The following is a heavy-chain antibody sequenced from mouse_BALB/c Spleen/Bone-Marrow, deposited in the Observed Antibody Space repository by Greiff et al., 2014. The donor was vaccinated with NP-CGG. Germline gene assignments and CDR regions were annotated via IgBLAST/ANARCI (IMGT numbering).Heavy chain of an antibody. V-gene: IGHV5-4*02. CDR1: GFTFSDYY. CDR3: ARDRGVQGYAMDY. J-gene: IGHJ4*01. CDR2: ISDGGSYT. Sequence: EVQLVESGGGLVKPGGSLKLSCAASGFTFSDYYMYWVRQTPEKRLEWVATISDGGSYTYYPGSVKGRFTISRDIAKNNLYLQMSSLKSEDTAMYYCARDRGVQGYAMDYWGQGTSVTVSS. D-gene: IGHD2-14*01.